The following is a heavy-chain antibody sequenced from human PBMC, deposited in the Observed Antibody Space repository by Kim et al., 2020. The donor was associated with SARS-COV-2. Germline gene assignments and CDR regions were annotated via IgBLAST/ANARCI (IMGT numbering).Heavy chain of an antibody. CDR3: ARDGYYGSGSYAAFDI. J-gene: IGHJ3*02. Sequence: GGSLRLSCAASGFTFSSYGMHWVRQAPGKGLEWVAVIWYDGSNKYYADSVKGRFTISRDNSKNTLYLQMNSLRAEDTAVYYCARDGYYGSGSYAAFDIWGQGTMVTVSS. D-gene: IGHD3-10*01. V-gene: IGHV3-33*01. CDR1: GFTFSSYG. CDR2: IWYDGSNK.